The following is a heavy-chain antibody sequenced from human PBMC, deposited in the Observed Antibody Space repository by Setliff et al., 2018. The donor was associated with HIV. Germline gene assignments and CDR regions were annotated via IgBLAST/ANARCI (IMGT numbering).Heavy chain of an antibody. CDR3: ATNPEMATINYYYYYMDV. D-gene: IGHD5-12*01. V-gene: IGHV1-69*13. CDR1: GGTFRGFG. J-gene: IGHJ6*03. Sequence: ASVKVSCKASGGTFRGFGISWVVQAPGQGLEWMGQIIPIFGTPRYAQKFQGRVTVTADESTSTVYMELSSLRSEDTAVYYCATNPEMATINYYYYYMDVWGKGTTVTVSS. CDR2: IIPIFGTP.